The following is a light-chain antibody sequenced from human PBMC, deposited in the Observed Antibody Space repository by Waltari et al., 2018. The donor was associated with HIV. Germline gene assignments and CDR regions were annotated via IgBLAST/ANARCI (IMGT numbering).Light chain of an antibody. J-gene: IGLJ3*02. CDR1: GGHSNYA. CDR3: QTWGAGILV. V-gene: IGLV4-69*01. Sequence: QLVLTQSPSASASLGASVKLTCTLSGGHSNYAIAWHQQPPEKGPRYLMKLNSDGSNSKGDGNPVRFSGSSSGPERYLTIPSLGSEDEGDYYCQTWGAGILVFGGGTKLTVL. CDR2: LNSDGSN.